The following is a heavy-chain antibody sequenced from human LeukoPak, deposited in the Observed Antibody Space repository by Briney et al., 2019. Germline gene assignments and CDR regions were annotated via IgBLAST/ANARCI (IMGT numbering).Heavy chain of an antibody. CDR2: MNPNSGNT. D-gene: IGHD2-15*01. Sequence: ASVKVSCKASGYTFTSYDINWVRQATGQGLEWMGWMNPNSGNTGYAQKFQGRVTITRNTSISTAYMELSSLRSEDTAVYYCVRGGGCSGGSCYSHDAFDIWGQGTMVTVSS. J-gene: IGHJ3*02. V-gene: IGHV1-8*03. CDR3: VRGGGCSGGSCYSHDAFDI. CDR1: GYTFTSYD.